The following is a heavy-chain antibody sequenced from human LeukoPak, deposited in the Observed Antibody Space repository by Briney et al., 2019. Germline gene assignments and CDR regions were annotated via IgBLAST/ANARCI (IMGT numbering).Heavy chain of an antibody. CDR1: GDSISRYY. CDR3: ARHAYYYDDIDY. D-gene: IGHD3-22*01. V-gene: IGHV4-59*08. J-gene: IGHJ4*02. Sequence: SETLSLTCTVSGDSISRYYWSWIRQPPGKGLEWIGYVYYSGTTSYNPSFENRGTISVDTSKNQVSLNLRSVTAADTAIYYCARHAYYYDDIDYWGQGTLVTVSS. CDR2: VYYSGTT.